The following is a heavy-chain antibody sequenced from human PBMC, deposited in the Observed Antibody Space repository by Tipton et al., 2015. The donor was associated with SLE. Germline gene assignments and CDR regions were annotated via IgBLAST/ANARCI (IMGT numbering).Heavy chain of an antibody. CDR1: GFIFENYE. D-gene: IGHD4-17*01. J-gene: IGHJ4*02. CDR3: RTGRGDY. CDR2: IKEDDSKT. V-gene: IGHV3-7*01. Sequence: SLRLSCVASGFIFENYEFNWVRPTPGRGLEWVANIKEDDSKTSYVDSVKGRFTTTRDNAKNSVYLQMNNLRAEDTAVYYCRTGRGDYWGQGTLVTVSS.